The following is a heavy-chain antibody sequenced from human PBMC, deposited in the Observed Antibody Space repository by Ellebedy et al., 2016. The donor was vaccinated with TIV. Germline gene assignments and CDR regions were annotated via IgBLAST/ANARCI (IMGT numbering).Heavy chain of an antibody. D-gene: IGHD2/OR15-2a*01. CDR3: ARESNSMFDP. V-gene: IGHV4-59*12. Sequence: SETLSLTCTVSGGSISSYYWSWIRQPAGKGLEWIGYIYYSGSTYYNPSLKSRVTISVDTSKNQFSLKLSSVTAADTAVYYCARESNSMFDPWGQGTLVTVSS. J-gene: IGHJ5*02. CDR2: IYYSGST. CDR1: GGSISSYY.